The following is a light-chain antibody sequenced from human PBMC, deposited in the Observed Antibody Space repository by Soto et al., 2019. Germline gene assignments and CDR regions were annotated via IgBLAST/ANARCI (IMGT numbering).Light chain of an antibody. Sequence: LTQPPSVYGAPGQRVTFSCTGSSSNIGAGYDVHWYQQLPGTAPKLLIYGNSNRPSGVPDRFSGSKSGTSASLAITGLQAEDEADYYCQSYDSSLSGVFGTGTKVTVL. CDR3: QSYDSSLSGV. J-gene: IGLJ1*01. CDR1: SSNIGAGYD. V-gene: IGLV1-40*01. CDR2: GNS.